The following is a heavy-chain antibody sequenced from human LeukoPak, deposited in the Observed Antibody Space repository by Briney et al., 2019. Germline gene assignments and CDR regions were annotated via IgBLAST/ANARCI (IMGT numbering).Heavy chain of an antibody. CDR2: IKGCDGSR. D-gene: IGHD6-19*01. CDR1: GVTFSSYV. CDR3: AKDKGDGSGWDVFDY. V-gene: IGHV3-23*01. J-gene: IGHJ4*02. Sequence: GGSLRLSCATSGVTFSSYVISCVRDAPGEGLGWVSLIKGCDGSRYYADTVKGGSINSRDNSRKALTLQMNSLRVDDTAVYYCAKDKGDGSGWDVFDYWGQGTLVTVAS.